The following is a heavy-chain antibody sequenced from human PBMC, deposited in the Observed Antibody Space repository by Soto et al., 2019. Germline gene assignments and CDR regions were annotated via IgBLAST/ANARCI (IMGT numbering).Heavy chain of an antibody. CDR1: GGSISSSSYY. CDR2: IYYSGST. D-gene: IGHD3-10*01. Sequence: PSETLSLTCTVSGGSISSSSYYWGWIRQPPGKGLEWIGSIYYSGSTYYNPSLKSRVTISVDTSKNQFSLKLSSVTSADTAVYYCARHGGAYGSGSYYKPWFDPWGQGTLVTVSS. CDR3: ARHGGAYGSGSYYKPWFDP. J-gene: IGHJ5*02. V-gene: IGHV4-39*01.